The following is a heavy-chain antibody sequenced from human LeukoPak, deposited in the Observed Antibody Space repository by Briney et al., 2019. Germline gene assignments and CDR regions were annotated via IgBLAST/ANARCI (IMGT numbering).Heavy chain of an antibody. CDR3: ARAPEYYDYVWGSSSTWPFDY. D-gene: IGHD3-16*01. CDR1: GYTFTSYG. J-gene: IGHJ4*02. Sequence: ASVKVSCKASGYTFTSYGISWVRQAPGQGLKWMGWISAYNGNTNYAQKLQGRVTMTTDTSTSTAYMELSSLRSEDTAVYYCARAPEYYDYVWGSSSTWPFDYWGQGTLVTVSS. V-gene: IGHV1-18*01. CDR2: ISAYNGNT.